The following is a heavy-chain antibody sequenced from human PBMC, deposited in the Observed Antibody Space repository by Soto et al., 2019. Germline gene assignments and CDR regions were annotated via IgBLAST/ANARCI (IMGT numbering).Heavy chain of an antibody. CDR2: ISYDGSNK. V-gene: IGHV3-30-3*01. CDR1: GFTFSSYA. CDR3: ARAPSGYGSVDY. Sequence: GGSLRLSCAASGFTFSSYAMHWVRQAPGKGLEWVAVISYDGSNKYYADSVKGRFTISRDNSKNTLYLQMNSLRAEDTAVYYCARAPSGYGSVDYWGQGTLVTVSS. D-gene: IGHD3-3*01. J-gene: IGHJ4*02.